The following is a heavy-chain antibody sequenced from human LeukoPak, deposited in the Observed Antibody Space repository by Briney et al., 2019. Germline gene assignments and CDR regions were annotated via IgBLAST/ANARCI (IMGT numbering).Heavy chain of an antibody. CDR2: INPNSGGT. D-gene: IGHD3-16*01. CDR3: ARSDYIWGSSPGNY. V-gene: IGHV1-2*02. CDR1: GYTFTGYY. J-gene: IGHJ4*02. Sequence: GASVKVSCKASGYTFTGYYMHWVRQAPGQGLEWMGWINPNSGGTNYAQKFQGRVTMTRDTSISTAFMELSRLRSDDTAVYYCARSDYIWGSSPGNYWGQGTLVTVSS.